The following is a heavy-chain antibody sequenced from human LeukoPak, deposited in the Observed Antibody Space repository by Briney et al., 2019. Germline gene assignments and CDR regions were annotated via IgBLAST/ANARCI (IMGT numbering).Heavy chain of an antibody. CDR1: GFTFSSYW. V-gene: IGHV3-74*01. Sequence: PGGSLRLSCAASGFTFSSYWMHWVRQAPGKGLVWVSRINSDGSSTSYADSVKGLFTISRDNAKNTLYLQMNSLRAEDTAVYYCARVAWGSAADAFDIWGQGTMVTVSS. CDR2: INSDGSST. J-gene: IGHJ3*02. CDR3: ARVAWGSAADAFDI. D-gene: IGHD3-16*01.